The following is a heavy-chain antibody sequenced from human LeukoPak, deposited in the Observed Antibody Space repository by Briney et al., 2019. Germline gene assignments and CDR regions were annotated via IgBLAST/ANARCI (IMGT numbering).Heavy chain of an antibody. CDR2: ISAYNGNT. V-gene: IGHV1-18*01. CDR3: ARDSLHNYGEPFDY. CDR1: GYTFTSYG. D-gene: IGHD4-17*01. J-gene: IGHJ4*02. Sequence: ASVKVSCKASGYTFTSYGISWVRQAPGQGLEWMGWISAYNGNTNYAQKLQGRVTMTTDTSTNTAYMELRSLRSDDTAVYYCARDSLHNYGEPFDYWGQGTLVTVSS.